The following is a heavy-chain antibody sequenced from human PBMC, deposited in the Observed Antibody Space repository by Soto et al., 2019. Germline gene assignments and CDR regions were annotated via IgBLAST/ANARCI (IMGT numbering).Heavy chain of an antibody. D-gene: IGHD2-21*01. Sequence: SETLSLTCSVSGAALNSGNYYWSWVRQVPGKGLKWIGHIYVTGAVDYNPSLRDRITVSQDTSERQFSLNLRLVTAADTAVYYCARLRIATNNYKWFDPWGQGTLVTVSS. CDR2: IYVTGAV. J-gene: IGHJ5*02. CDR3: ARLRIATNNYKWFDP. V-gene: IGHV4-31*03. CDR1: GAALNSGNYY.